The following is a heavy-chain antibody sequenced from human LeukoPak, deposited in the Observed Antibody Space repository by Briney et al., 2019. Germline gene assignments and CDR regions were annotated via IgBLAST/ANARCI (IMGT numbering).Heavy chain of an antibody. CDR2: IHPSVGST. CDR3: VRSSYGLNPDY. CDR1: GYTFTSYY. Sequence: ASVKVSCKASGYTFTSYYMHWVRQAPGQGLEWMGVIHPSVGSTTYAQKFQGRVTMTWDTSTSTVYMELSSLRSEDTAVYYCVRSSYGLNPDYWGQGTLVTDSS. V-gene: IGHV1-46*01. J-gene: IGHJ4*02. D-gene: IGHD5-18*01.